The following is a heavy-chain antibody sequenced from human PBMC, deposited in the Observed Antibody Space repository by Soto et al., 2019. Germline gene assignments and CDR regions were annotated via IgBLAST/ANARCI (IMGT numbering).Heavy chain of an antibody. CDR2: ISYDGSNK. V-gene: IGHV3-30*18. D-gene: IGHD3-9*01. J-gene: IGHJ5*02. CDR1: GFTFSSYG. Sequence: VQVVESGGGLVQPGGSLRLSCAASGFTFSSYGMHWVRQAPGKGLEWVAVISYDGSNKYYADSVKGRFTISRDNSKNTLYLQMNSLRAEDTAVYYCAKATGLRGWFDPWGQGTLVTVSS. CDR3: AKATGLRGWFDP.